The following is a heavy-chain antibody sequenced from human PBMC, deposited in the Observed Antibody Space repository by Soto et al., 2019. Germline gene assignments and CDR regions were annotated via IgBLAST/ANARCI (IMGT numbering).Heavy chain of an antibody. D-gene: IGHD2-8*01. Sequence: LQLVESGGGLVQPGGSLRLSCAASGFAFSSFRMNWVRQAPGKGLEWISYISSTTTTIYYADSEKGRFTISRDSAENSLYLQTNSLRDEDTAVYYCTRDPLMVSLAQTYGMDVWGQGTTVTVSS. J-gene: IGHJ6*02. V-gene: IGHV3-48*02. CDR1: GFAFSSFR. CDR2: ISSTTTTI. CDR3: TRDPLMVSLAQTYGMDV.